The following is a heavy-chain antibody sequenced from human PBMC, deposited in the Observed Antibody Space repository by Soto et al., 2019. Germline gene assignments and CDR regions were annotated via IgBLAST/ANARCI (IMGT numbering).Heavy chain of an antibody. D-gene: IGHD4-17*01. CDR1: GGSFSSFY. CDR3: ESRPLHYGGNAY. Sequence: PAETLTLTCAVFGGSFSSFYSSWVRQAPGKGLEWLGEINPSGSTTYNPSLKSRVTISLVTSETQFSLRLRSVTAADTAVYYCESRPLHYGGNAYWGLGTLVTVS. V-gene: IGHV4-34*01. J-gene: IGHJ4*02. CDR2: INPSGST.